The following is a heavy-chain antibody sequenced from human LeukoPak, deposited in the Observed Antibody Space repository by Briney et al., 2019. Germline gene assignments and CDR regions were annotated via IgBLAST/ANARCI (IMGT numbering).Heavy chain of an antibody. CDR1: GGTFSSYA. V-gene: IGHV1-69*05. CDR3: ARDTVGAILTDAFDI. CDR2: IIPIFGTA. D-gene: IGHD1-26*01. Sequence: GASVKVSCKASGGTFSSYAISWVRQAPGQGLEWMGRIIPIFGTANHAQKFQGRVTITTDESTSTAYMELSSLRSEDTAVYYCARDTVGAILTDAFDIWGQGTMVTVSS. J-gene: IGHJ3*02.